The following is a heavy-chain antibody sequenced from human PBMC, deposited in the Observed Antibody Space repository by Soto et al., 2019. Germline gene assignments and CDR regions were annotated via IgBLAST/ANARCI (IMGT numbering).Heavy chain of an antibody. D-gene: IGHD6-19*01. CDR2: IIPIFGTA. J-gene: IGHJ1*01. CDR3: ARMAVAGTSHHLQH. V-gene: IGHV1-69*13. Sequence: SVKVSCKASGGTFSSYAISWVRQAPGQGLEWMGGIIPIFGTANYAQKFQGRVTITADESTSTAYMELSSLRSEDTAVYYCARMAVAGTSHHLQHWGQGTLVTVSS. CDR1: GGTFSSYA.